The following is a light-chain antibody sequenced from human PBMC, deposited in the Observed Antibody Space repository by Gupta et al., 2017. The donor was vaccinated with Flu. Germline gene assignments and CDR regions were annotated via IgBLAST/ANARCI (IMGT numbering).Light chain of an antibody. V-gene: IGLV3-21*02. CDR3: QVWDSDSDHEV. CDR1: NMGSKS. J-gene: IGLJ2*01. CDR2: DNS. Sequence: GQTARITCGGNNMGSKSVHWYHQKPGQAPVLVVYDNSDRPSGIPERFSGSNSGNTATLTISRAEAGEEADYYCQVWDSDSDHEVFGTGTKLTVL.